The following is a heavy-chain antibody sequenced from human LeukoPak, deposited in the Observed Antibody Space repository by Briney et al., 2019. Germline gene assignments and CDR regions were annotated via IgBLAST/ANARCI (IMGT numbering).Heavy chain of an antibody. V-gene: IGHV4-34*01. CDR3: ARNDFWNPRPDY. Sequence: PSGTLSLTCAVYGGSFSGYYWSWIRQPPGKGLEWIGEINHSGSTNYNPSLKSRVTISVDTSKNQFPLKLSSVTAADTAVYYCARNDFWNPRPDYWGQGTLVTVSS. CDR1: GGSFSGYY. CDR2: INHSGST. J-gene: IGHJ4*02. D-gene: IGHD3-3*01.